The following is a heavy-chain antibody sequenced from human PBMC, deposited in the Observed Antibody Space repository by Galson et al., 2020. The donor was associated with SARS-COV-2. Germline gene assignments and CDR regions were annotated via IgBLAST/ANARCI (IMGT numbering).Heavy chain of an antibody. V-gene: IGHV4-31*03. D-gene: IGHD6-13*01. CDR3: ARSAGIAASADYFDC. J-gene: IGHJ4*02. CDR2: IYYSGNT. Sequence: ETSETLSLTCTVSGGSISSGGHYWSWIRQHPGKGLEWIGYIYYSGNTYYNPSLKSRVSISVDTSKNQFSLNLGSVTAADTALYYCARSAGIAASADYFDCWGQGNLVTVSS. CDR1: GGSISSGGHY.